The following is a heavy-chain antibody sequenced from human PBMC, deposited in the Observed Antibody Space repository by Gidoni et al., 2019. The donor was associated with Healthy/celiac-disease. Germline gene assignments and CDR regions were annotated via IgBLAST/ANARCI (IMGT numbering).Heavy chain of an antibody. CDR3: AKEDGDRQWLVLSLGY. CDR1: RFPFPSSA. Sequence: EVQLLESGGGLVQQGGSLRLSRADSRFPFPSSAMSWVRQAPGQGLEWVSAIGGSGGSKYYADSVKGRFTISRDNSKNTLYLQMNSLRAEDTAVYYCAKEDGDRQWLVLSLGYWGQGTLVTVSS. J-gene: IGHJ4*02. CDR2: IGGSGGSK. V-gene: IGHV3-23*01. D-gene: IGHD6-19*01.